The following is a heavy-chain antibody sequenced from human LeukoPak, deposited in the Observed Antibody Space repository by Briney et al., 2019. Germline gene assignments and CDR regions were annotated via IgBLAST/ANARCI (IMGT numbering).Heavy chain of an antibody. J-gene: IGHJ6*02. CDR3: ARGRRGSYRNYYYGMDV. V-gene: IGHV4-34*01. D-gene: IGHD3-10*01. CDR1: GGSFSGYY. CDR2: INHSGST. Sequence: SETLSLTCAVYGGSFSGYYWSWIRQPPGKGLEWIGEINHSGSTNYNPSLKSRVTISVDTSKNQFSLKLSSVTAADTAVYYCARGRRGSYRNYYYGMDVWSQGTTVTVSS.